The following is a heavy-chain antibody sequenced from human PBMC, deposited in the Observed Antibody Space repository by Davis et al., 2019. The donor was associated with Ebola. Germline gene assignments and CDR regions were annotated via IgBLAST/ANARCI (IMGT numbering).Heavy chain of an antibody. CDR1: GGSFSGYY. D-gene: IGHD5-12*01. J-gene: IGHJ3*02. CDR2: INHSGSI. CDR3: ARDNIVATTNDAFDI. Sequence: MPSETLSLTCAVYGGSFSGYYWSWIRQPPGKGLEWIGEINHSGSINYNPSLKSRVTISVDTSKNQFSLKLSSVTAADTAVYYCARDNIVATTNDAFDIWGQGTMVTVSS. V-gene: IGHV4-34*01.